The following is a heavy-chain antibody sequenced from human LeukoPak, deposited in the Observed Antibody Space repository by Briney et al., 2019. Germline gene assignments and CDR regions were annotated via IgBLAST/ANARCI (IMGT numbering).Heavy chain of an antibody. Sequence: SETLSLTCTVSGGSISSGGYYWSWIRQHPGKGLEWIGYIYYSGSTNYNPSLRSRVTISVDTSKNQFSLKLSSVTAADTAVYYCARGGPSLLRFLEWLSLSNWFDPWGQGTLVTVSS. J-gene: IGHJ5*02. CDR3: ARGGPSLLRFLEWLSLSNWFDP. V-gene: IGHV4-31*03. CDR2: IYYSGST. CDR1: GGSISSGGYY. D-gene: IGHD3-3*01.